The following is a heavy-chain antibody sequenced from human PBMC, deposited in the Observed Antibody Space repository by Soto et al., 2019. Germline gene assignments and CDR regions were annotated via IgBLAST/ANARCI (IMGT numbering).Heavy chain of an antibody. D-gene: IGHD1-1*01. CDR1: GQSFSGHS. Sequence: QVQLQQWGAGLVKPSETLSLSCAVYGQSFSGHSWAWIRQPPGKGLEWIGETSESGSTYYNPSLKSRVTIATDTSKNQFSLKLSAVTAADTAAYFCARGSGIVALPGELEDVNYDFWGQGTLVNVSS. V-gene: IGHV4-34*01. J-gene: IGHJ4*02. CDR3: ARGSGIVALPGELEDVNYDF. CDR2: TSESGST.